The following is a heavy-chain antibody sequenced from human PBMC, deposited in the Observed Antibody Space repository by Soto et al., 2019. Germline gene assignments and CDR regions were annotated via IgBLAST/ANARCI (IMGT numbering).Heavy chain of an antibody. V-gene: IGHV3-49*03. D-gene: IGHD3-9*01. J-gene: IGHJ4*02. CDR1: GFTFGDYG. CDR3: TRDAYDILNGYYSDY. Sequence: EVQLVESGGDLVQPGRSLRLSCTTSGFTFGDYGMGWFRQAPGKGLEWVGFIRSKAYGETTEYAASVKGRFTISRDDSKSIAYLQMNSLKIEDTAVYYCTRDAYDILNGYYSDYWGQGTLVTVSS. CDR2: IRSKAYGETT.